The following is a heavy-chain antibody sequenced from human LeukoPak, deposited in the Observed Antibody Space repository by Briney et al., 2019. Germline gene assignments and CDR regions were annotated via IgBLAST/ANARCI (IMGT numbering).Heavy chain of an antibody. CDR3: ARDRYPAAREFDY. Sequence: GSLRLSCAASGFTFSNYWMHWVRQAPGKGLVWVSRPDTDGSDTSYADSVKGRFTISRDNAKNTLYLQMNNLRAEDTAMYYCARDRYPAAREFDYWGQGTLVTVSS. J-gene: IGHJ4*02. D-gene: IGHD2-2*01. V-gene: IGHV3-74*01. CDR1: GFTFSNYW. CDR2: PDTDGSDT.